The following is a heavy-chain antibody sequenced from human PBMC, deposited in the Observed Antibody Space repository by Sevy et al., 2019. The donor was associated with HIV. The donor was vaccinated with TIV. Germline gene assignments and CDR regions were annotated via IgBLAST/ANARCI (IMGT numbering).Heavy chain of an antibody. J-gene: IGHJ4*02. D-gene: IGHD2-8*01. CDR1: GFTFRTYA. V-gene: IGHV3-33*08. CDR3: ARDPRMYGDYLLAYFDY. CDR2: IGYDGSNK. Sequence: GGSLRLSCTASGFTFRTYAMSWVRQAPGKGLEWVAVIGYDGSNKYYADSVRGRFTISRDNSKNTLFLQMDSLRGEDTAVYYCARDPRMYGDYLLAYFDYWGQGTLVTVSS.